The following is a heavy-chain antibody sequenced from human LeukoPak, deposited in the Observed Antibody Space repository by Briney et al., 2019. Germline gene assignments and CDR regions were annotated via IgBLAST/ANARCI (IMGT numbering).Heavy chain of an antibody. J-gene: IGHJ5*02. V-gene: IGHV3-30*04. Sequence: PGRSLRLSCAASGFTFSNYAMHWVRQAPGKGLEWVTVISYDGSNKFYADSVKGRFTISRDNAKNTLYLQMNSLRAEDTAVYYCARRSFAGLEEWESRFDPWGQGTLVTVSS. CDR2: ISYDGSNK. D-gene: IGHD1-26*01. CDR3: ARRSFAGLEEWESRFDP. CDR1: GFTFSNYA.